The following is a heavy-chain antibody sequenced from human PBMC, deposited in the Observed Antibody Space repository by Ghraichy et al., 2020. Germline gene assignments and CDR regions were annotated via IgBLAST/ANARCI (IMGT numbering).Heavy chain of an antibody. V-gene: IGHV3-48*02. CDR3: ARASAVVRFYYYAGMDV. Sequence: GGSLRLSCVGSGFTFSGYSMNWVRQSPGKGLEWVSHISSSSRNIFYADSVKGRFTISRDNAKNSLSLQMNSLRDEDTAVYYCARASAVVRFYYYAGMDVWGQGTKVTVSS. D-gene: IGHD4-23*01. CDR2: ISSSSRNI. J-gene: IGHJ6*02. CDR1: GFTFSGYS.